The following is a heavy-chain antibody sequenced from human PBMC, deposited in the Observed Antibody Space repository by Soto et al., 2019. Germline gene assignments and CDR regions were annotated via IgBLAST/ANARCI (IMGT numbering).Heavy chain of an antibody. J-gene: IGHJ6*02. CDR1: GFTFSSYA. Sequence: PGGSLRLSCAASGFTFSSYATNWVRQAPGMGLEWVSALSGSGSSTYYADSVQGRFTISRDNSKNTLYLQMNGLRAEDTAVYYCAKPTVTSYYYYYDMDVWGQGTTVTVSS. CDR2: LSGSGSST. CDR3: AKPTVTSYYYYYDMDV. D-gene: IGHD4-4*01. V-gene: IGHV3-23*01.